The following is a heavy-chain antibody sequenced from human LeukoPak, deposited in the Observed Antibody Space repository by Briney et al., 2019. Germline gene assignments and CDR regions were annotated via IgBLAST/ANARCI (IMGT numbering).Heavy chain of an antibody. Sequence: GESLKISCKGSGYRFTSYWIGWVHQMPGKGLEWMGIIYPGDSDTRYSPSFQGQVTISVDNSISTAYLQWSSLKASDTAMYYCARMNVDTASIDYWGQGTLVSVSS. CDR3: ARMNVDTASIDY. V-gene: IGHV5-51*07. CDR2: IYPGDSDT. D-gene: IGHD5-18*01. J-gene: IGHJ4*02. CDR1: GYRFTSYW.